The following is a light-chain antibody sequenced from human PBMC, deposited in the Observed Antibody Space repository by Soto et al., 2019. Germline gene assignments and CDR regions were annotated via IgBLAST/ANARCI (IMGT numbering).Light chain of an antibody. CDR2: SNN. Sequence: QSVLTQPPSASGTPGQRVTISCSGSSSNIGSNTVNWYQQFPGTAPKLLIYSNNQRPSGVPDRFSGSKSGTSASLAISGLQSEDDADYYCAAWDDSLNGRVFGGGTKLTVL. CDR1: SSNIGSNT. J-gene: IGLJ3*02. V-gene: IGLV1-44*01. CDR3: AAWDDSLNGRV.